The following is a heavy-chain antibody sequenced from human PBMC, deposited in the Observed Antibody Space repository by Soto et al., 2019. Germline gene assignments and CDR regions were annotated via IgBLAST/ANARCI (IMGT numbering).Heavy chain of an antibody. D-gene: IGHD6-19*01. J-gene: IGHJ4*02. V-gene: IGHV3-7*01. CDR3: ARYSSAWGL. Sequence: LXLSCADSGFTFSTYLMSWVRQAPGKGLEWVANIKYDGSETYYVDSVKGRFTISRDNAKNSLYLQMDSLRGEDTAVYYCARYSSAWGLWGQGTLVIVSS. CDR1: GFTFSTYL. CDR2: IKYDGSET.